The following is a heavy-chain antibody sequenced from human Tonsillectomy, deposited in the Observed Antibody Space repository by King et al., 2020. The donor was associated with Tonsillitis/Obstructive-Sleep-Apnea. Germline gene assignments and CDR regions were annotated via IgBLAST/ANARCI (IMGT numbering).Heavy chain of an antibody. CDR3: NRDYYDSGGHVDH. V-gene: IGHV3-49*04. Sequence: VQLVESGGDLVQPGRSLRLSCRTSGFTFGNYAMSWVRQAPGKGLEWVGFIRSKDYGATTEYAASVKGRFTISRDDSKNVAYLQMNGLKNEDTGVYYCNRDYYDSGGHVDHWGQGTLLTVSS. CDR2: IRSKDYGATT. D-gene: IGHD3-22*01. CDR1: GFTFGNYA. J-gene: IGHJ4*02.